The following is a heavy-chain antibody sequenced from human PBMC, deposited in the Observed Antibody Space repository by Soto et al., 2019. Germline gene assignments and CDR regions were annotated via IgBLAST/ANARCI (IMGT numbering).Heavy chain of an antibody. V-gene: IGHV3-74*01. Sequence: PGGSLRLSCAASGFSFSTYWMHWVRQGPGKGLVWASRLNSDGSITNYADSVKGRFTISRDNARNTLYLQMNSLRAEDTAVYYCVRDGYPAWVYGVDVWGQGTTVTVSS. J-gene: IGHJ6*02. CDR1: GFSFSTYW. CDR2: LNSDGSIT. D-gene: IGHD5-18*01. CDR3: VRDGYPAWVYGVDV.